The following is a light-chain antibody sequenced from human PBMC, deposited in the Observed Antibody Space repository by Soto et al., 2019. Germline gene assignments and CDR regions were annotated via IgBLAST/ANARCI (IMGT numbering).Light chain of an antibody. CDR1: QSVTSW. V-gene: IGKV1-5*03. CDR3: QQYRGYSWT. Sequence: DIQMTQSPSTLSASVGDSVTITCRASQSVTSWLAWYQQKPGKAPNLLIYKASNLEYGVSSRFSGSGYGTEFTLTISSLQPDDFATYYCQQYRGYSWTFGQGTKVEIK. J-gene: IGKJ1*01. CDR2: KAS.